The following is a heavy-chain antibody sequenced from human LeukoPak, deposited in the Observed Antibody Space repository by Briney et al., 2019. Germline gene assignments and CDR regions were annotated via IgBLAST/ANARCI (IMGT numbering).Heavy chain of an antibody. V-gene: IGHV1-69*06. J-gene: IGHJ3*02. D-gene: IGHD2-21*01. CDR2: IIPIFGTA. CDR1: GGTFSSYA. CDR3: ATPYTYCGGDCYSADAFDI. Sequence: SVKVSCKASGGTFSSYAISWVRQTPGQGLEWMGGIIPIFGTANYAQKFQGRVTITADTSTDTAYMELSSLRSEDTAVYYCATPYTYCGGDCYSADAFDIWGQGTMVTVSS.